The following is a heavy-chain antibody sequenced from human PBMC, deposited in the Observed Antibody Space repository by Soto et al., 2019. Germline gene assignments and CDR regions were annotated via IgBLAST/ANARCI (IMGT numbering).Heavy chain of an antibody. D-gene: IGHD3-16*01. CDR1: GYTFTRYG. J-gene: IGHJ6*02. V-gene: IGHV1-18*01. CDR2: INTYNGNT. Sequence: QVQLVQSGAEVKNPGASVKVSCKASGYTFTRYGIGWARQAPGQGLEWMGWINTYNGNTNYAQNVQGRLSLTTDTSPSTAYMELRSMRSNDPAIYYCAMVDVYVTPSPQDVWGQGPTVIVSS. CDR3: AMVDVYVTPSPQDV.